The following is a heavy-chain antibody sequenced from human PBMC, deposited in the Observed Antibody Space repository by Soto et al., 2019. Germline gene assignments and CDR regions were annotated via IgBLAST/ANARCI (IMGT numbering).Heavy chain of an antibody. V-gene: IGHV4-39*01. CDR3: ARLSDFWSGYYHDY. J-gene: IGHJ4*02. CDR2: IYYSGST. D-gene: IGHD3-3*01. CDR1: GGSISSSSYY. Sequence: SETLSLTCTVSGGSISSSSYYWGWIRQPPGKGLEWIGSIYYSGSTYYNPSLKSRVTISVDTSKNQFSLKLSSVTAADTAVYYCARLSDFWSGYYHDYWGQGTLVTVSS.